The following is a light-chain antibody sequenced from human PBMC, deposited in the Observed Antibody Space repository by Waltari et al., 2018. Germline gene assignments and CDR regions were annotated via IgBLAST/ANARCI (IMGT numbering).Light chain of an antibody. V-gene: IGLV2-14*03. Sequence: FQQRPDKAPKPIGYDVRKRPAGVSNRFQGSKSGDTAALAISGLQAEDEAAYYGSSYTSSSALGFGGGTKLTVL. CDR2: DVR. CDR3: SSYTSSSALG. J-gene: IGLJ2*01.